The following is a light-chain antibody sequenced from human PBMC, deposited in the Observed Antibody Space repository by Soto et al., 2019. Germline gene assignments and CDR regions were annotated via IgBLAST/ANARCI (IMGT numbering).Light chain of an antibody. CDR3: QQYNNYLWT. J-gene: IGKJ1*01. CDR1: QNINRW. V-gene: IGKV1-5*01. CDR2: DAS. Sequence: DIQMTQSPSTLSASVGDRVTITCRASQNINRWLAWYRQKPGKAPELLIYDASSLKDGFPSRFSGSGSGTEFTFTISSLQPDDFATYFCQQYNNYLWTFGQGTKVEI.